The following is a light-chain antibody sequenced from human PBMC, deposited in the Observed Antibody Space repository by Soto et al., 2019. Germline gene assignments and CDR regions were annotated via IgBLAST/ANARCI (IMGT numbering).Light chain of an antibody. Sequence: EIVMTQSPATLSVSPVGRATLSFRASQSISDTLAWYQQKPGQAPRLLIYSASRGATGFPARFSGSGSGTDFTLTISSLQSEDFAVYYCQQYNNWPWTFGQGTKVDIK. V-gene: IGKV3-15*01. J-gene: IGKJ1*01. CDR2: SAS. CDR1: QSISDT. CDR3: QQYNNWPWT.